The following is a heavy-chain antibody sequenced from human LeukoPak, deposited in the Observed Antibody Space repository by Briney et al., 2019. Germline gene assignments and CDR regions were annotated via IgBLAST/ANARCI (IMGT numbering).Heavy chain of an antibody. CDR1: GGSFSGYY. J-gene: IGHJ6*03. D-gene: IGHD1-26*01. V-gene: IGHV4-34*01. CDR3: ARGQGGSYWYYYYMDV. Sequence: SETLSLTCAVYGGSFSGYYWSWIRQPPGKGLEWIGEINHSGSTIYNPSLKSRVTISVDTSKNQFSLKLSSVTAADTAVYYCARGQGGSYWYYYYMDVWGKGTTVTVSS. CDR2: INHSGST.